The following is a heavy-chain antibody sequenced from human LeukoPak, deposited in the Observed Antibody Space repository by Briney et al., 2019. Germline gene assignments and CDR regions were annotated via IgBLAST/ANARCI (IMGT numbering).Heavy chain of an antibody. CDR2: ISGSGDST. CDR3: ARPPDYYDSSGQPHY. J-gene: IGHJ4*02. V-gene: IGHV3-23*01. CDR1: GFNFSNYA. Sequence: GGSLRLSCAASGFNFSNYAMTWVRQAPGKGLECVSGISGSGDSTYYADSVKGRFTISRDNAKNSLYLQMNSLRAEDTAVYYCARPPDYYDSSGQPHYWGQGTLVTVSS. D-gene: IGHD3-22*01.